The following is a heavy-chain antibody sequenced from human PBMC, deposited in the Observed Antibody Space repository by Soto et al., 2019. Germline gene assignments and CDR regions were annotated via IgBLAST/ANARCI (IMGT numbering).Heavy chain of an antibody. V-gene: IGHV4-59*01. CDR1: GGYISSYY. CDR2: IYYSGST. J-gene: IGHJ4*02. CDR3: ARAFGSTMPSLF. Sequence: SETLSLTCTVSGGYISSYYWTWIRQPPGKGLEWIGYIYYSGSTNYNPSLKSRVTMSIDTSKNQFSLKLRSVTATNTAVYYCARAFGSTMPSLFWGQGTLVTVSS. D-gene: IGHD2-2*01.